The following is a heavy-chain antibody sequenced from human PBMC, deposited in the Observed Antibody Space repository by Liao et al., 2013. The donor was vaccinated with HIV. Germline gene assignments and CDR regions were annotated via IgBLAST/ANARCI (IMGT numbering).Heavy chain of an antibody. CDR2: IYYSGST. CDR3: AGYNYGYDAFDI. J-gene: IGHJ3*02. Sequence: QVQLQESGSGLVKPSETLSLTCTVSGGPISSYYWSWIRQPPGRDWSGLGSIYYSGSTNYNPSLKSRVTISVDTSKNQFSLKLSSVTAADTAVYYCAGYNYGYDAFDIWGQGTMVTVSS. CDR1: GGPISSYY. D-gene: IGHD5-18*01. V-gene: IGHV4-59*01.